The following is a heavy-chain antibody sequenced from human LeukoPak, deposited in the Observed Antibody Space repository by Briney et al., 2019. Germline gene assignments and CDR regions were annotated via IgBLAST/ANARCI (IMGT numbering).Heavy chain of an antibody. V-gene: IGHV4-4*07. Sequence: SETLSLTCTVSSGSISGSYYWSWIRQPAGKGLEWIGRIYASGSTNYDPSPKSRVTISVDKSNNQFSLMVTSVTAADTAVYYCARGKQNAVDYWGQGILVTVSS. CDR1: SGSISGSYY. J-gene: IGHJ4*02. CDR3: ARGKQNAVDY. D-gene: IGHD1-1*01. CDR2: IYASGST.